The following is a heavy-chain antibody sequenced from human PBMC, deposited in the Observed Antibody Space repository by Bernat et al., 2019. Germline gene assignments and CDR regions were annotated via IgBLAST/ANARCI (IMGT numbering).Heavy chain of an antibody. Sequence: VQMVVSGGGLVQPGGSLRLSCTASGFTISTFWMNWVRLGPGKGLEWVANINGDGSETKYVDSVKGRFTVSRDNAANSAYLQMNSLRDEDTAMYYCVDGHYSQRWGQGTLVTVSS. CDR3: VDGHYSQR. CDR1: GFTISTFW. J-gene: IGHJ4*02. V-gene: IGHV3-7*03. D-gene: IGHD3-3*01. CDR2: INGDGSET.